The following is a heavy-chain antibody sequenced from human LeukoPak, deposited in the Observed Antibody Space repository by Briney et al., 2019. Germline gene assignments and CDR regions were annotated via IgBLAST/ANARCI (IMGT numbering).Heavy chain of an antibody. V-gene: IGHV4-4*07. Sequence: SETLSLTCSVSGASITTYCWSWIRQSAGKGLEWIGRIHNSGSPHYNPSLTGRVTMSLDTSNNRFSLRLTSVTAADTAVYYCARLGYCYDTHCLPDYWGQGTLVTVSS. CDR1: GASITTYC. J-gene: IGHJ4*02. D-gene: IGHD2-15*01. CDR2: IHNSGSP. CDR3: ARLGYCYDTHCLPDY.